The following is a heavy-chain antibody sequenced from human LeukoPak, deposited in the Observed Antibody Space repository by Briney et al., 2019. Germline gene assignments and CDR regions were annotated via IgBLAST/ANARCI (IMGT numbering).Heavy chain of an antibody. V-gene: IGHV4-59*01. J-gene: IGHJ2*01. D-gene: IGHD2-15*01. CDR3: ARTITLDIVVVVAATPDWYFDL. Sequence: SETVSLACTVSTGSISSYYWSWTRHPAGNGLGCLGYIYYSGSTNYNPSLKSRVTISVDTSKNQFSLKLSSVTAADTAVYYCARTITLDIVVVVAATPDWYFDLWGRGTLVTVSS. CDR1: TGSISSYY. CDR2: IYYSGST.